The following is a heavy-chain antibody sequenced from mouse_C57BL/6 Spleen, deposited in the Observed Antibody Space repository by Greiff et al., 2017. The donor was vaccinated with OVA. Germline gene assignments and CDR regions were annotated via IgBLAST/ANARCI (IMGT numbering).Heavy chain of an antibody. CDR1: GFNIKDYY. Sequence: DVKLVESGAELVKPGASVKLSCTASGFNIKDYYMHWVKQRTEQGLEWIGRIDPEDGETKYAPKFQGKATITADTSSNTAYLQLSSLTSEDTAVYYGARDSSGYPAWFAYWGQGTLVTVSA. CDR3: ARDSSGYPAWFAY. D-gene: IGHD3-2*02. CDR2: IDPEDGET. J-gene: IGHJ3*01. V-gene: IGHV14-2*01.